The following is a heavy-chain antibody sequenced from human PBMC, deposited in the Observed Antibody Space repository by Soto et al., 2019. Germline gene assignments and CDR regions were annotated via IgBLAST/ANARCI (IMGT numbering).Heavy chain of an antibody. CDR1: GFSVTNAW. V-gene: IGHV3-15*01. Sequence: GGSLRLSCAASGFSVTNAWMSWVRQAPGKGPEWVGRIRTDTGGATADYVEDVKDRVTISRDGSKNMVYLQMYSLKYKDTAVYYCTTGPGGFSESPSKWDYWGQGTLGTVSS. J-gene: IGHJ4*02. CDR2: IRTDTGGATA. CDR3: TTGPGGFSESPSKWDY. D-gene: IGHD2-8*01.